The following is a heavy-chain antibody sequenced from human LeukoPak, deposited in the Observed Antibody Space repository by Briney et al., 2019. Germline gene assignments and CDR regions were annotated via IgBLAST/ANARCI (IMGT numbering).Heavy chain of an antibody. D-gene: IGHD6-19*01. J-gene: IGHJ4*02. CDR1: GFTFNTYA. CDR2: ICGSGGCT. CDR3: TKTTVGYSSGRYPGWPADC. V-gene: IGHV3-23*01. Sequence: GGSLRLSCEASGFTFNTYAIYWVRQAPGKGLEWVSGICGSGGCTYYADSVKGRFTISRDNSKNTVYLQMNSLTADDTAVYYCTKTTVGYSSGRYPGWPADCWGQGTLVTVSS.